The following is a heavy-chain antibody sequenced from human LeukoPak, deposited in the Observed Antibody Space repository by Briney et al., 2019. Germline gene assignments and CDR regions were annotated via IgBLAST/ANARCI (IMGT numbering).Heavy chain of an antibody. CDR3: ARVNPYYYDSSGYVKGYFDY. Sequence: SETLSLTCTVSGYSISSGYYWGWIRQPPGKGLEWIGIIYHSGSTYYNPSFKSRVTISVDTSKDQFSLQLSSVTAADTAVYFCARVNPYYYDSSGYVKGYFDYWGQGALVTVSS. V-gene: IGHV4-38-2*02. CDR2: IYHSGST. J-gene: IGHJ4*02. D-gene: IGHD3-22*01. CDR1: GYSISSGYY.